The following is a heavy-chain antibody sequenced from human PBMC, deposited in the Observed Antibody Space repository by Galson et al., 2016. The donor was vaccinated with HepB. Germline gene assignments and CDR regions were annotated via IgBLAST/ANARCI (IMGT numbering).Heavy chain of an antibody. V-gene: IGHV3-23*01. CDR2: INDGGGFT. D-gene: IGHD3-22*01. J-gene: IGHJ4*02. CDR1: GFTFSPYA. CDR3: AKEDRDHGYYGLDW. Sequence: SLRLSCAASGFTFSPYAMSWVRQPPGKGLEWVSAINDGGGFTYYADSVKGRFTDSRDNSKVTLYLQMNSLRADDTAVCYCAKEDRDHGYYGLDWWGQGTLVSVSS.